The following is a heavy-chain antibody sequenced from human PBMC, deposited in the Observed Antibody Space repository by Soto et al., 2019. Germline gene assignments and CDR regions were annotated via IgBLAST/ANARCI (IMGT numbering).Heavy chain of an antibody. J-gene: IGHJ4*02. CDR2: IYYSGST. Sequence: QVQLQESGPGLVKPSQTLSLTCTVSGGSISSGGYYWSWIRQHPGKGLEWIGYIYYSGSTYYNPSLKSRVTISVDTSKNQSSLKLSSVTVADTAVYYCARDPGYCSGGSCYPGWFDYWGQGTLVTVSS. D-gene: IGHD2-15*01. V-gene: IGHV4-31*03. CDR3: ARDPGYCSGGSCYPGWFDY. CDR1: GGSISSGGYY.